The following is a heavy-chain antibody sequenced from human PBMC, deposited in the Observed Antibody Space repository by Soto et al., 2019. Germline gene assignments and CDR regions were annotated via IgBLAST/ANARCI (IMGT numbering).Heavy chain of an antibody. Sequence: SETLSLTCAVSGCSISSYYWSWIRQPPGKGLEWIGYMYYSGSTNYNPSLKSRVTISVDTSKNQFSLKLSSVTAADTAVYYCGGKNCDSSGYFDYWGQGTLVTVSS. CDR1: GCSISSYY. J-gene: IGHJ4*02. CDR2: MYYSGST. V-gene: IGHV4-59*01. CDR3: GGKNCDSSGYFDY. D-gene: IGHD3-22*01.